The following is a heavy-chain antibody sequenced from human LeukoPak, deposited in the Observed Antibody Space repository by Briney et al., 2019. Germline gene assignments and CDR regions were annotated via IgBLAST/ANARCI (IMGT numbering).Heavy chain of an antibody. CDR2: IRYDGSNK. CDR3: AKDLGATADYGAFDI. CDR1: GFTFSSYG. V-gene: IGHV3-30*02. D-gene: IGHD4-17*01. Sequence: GGSLRLSCAASGFTFSSYGMHWVRQAPGKGLEWVAFIRYDGSNKYYADSVKGRFTISRDNSKNTLYLQMNSLRAEDTAVYYCAKDLGATADYGAFDIWGQGTMVTVSS. J-gene: IGHJ3*02.